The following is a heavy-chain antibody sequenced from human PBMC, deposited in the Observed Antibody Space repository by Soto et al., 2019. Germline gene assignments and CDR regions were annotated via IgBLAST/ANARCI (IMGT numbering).Heavy chain of an antibody. V-gene: IGHV1-18*04. J-gene: IGHJ6*02. Sequence: ASVKVSCKASGYTFTSYGISWVRQAPGQGLEWMGWISAYNGNTNYAQKLQGRVTMTTDTSTSTAYMELSSLRSDDTAVYYCARGGVGATYYYYYYGMDVWGQGTTVTVSS. CDR3: ARGGVGATYYYYYYGMDV. CDR1: GYTFTSYG. CDR2: ISAYNGNT. D-gene: IGHD1-26*01.